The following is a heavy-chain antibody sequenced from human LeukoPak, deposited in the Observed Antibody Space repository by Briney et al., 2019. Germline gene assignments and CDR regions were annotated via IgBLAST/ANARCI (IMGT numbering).Heavy chain of an antibody. Sequence: VASVKVSCKASGYTFTGYYMHWVRQAPGQGLEWMGWINPNSGGTNYAQKFQGRVTMTRDTSISTAYMELSRLRSDDTAVYYCARRYYYDSSPMRPFDYWGQGTLVTVSS. CDR2: INPNSGGT. J-gene: IGHJ4*02. CDR1: GYTFTGYY. CDR3: ARRYYYDSSPMRPFDY. V-gene: IGHV1-2*02. D-gene: IGHD3-22*01.